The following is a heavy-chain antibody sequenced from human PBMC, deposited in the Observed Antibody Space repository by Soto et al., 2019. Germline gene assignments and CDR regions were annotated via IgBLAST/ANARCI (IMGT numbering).Heavy chain of an antibody. CDR3: AHTIVVVPTAHDAFDV. J-gene: IGHJ3*01. CDR1: GFSLSSIGVG. CDR2: LYWDDDK. V-gene: IGHV2-5*02. D-gene: IGHD2-2*01. Sequence: QITLKESGPTLVKPTQTLTLTCTFSGFSLSSIGVGVGWIRQPPGTALEWLGILYWDDDKHYSPSLKSSISIAKDTSKHQVVLTLTNMAPVDTATYYCAHTIVVVPTAHDAFDVWGQGTMVTSSS.